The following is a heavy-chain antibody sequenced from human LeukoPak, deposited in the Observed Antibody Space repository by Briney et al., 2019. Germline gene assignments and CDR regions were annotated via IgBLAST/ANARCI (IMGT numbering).Heavy chain of an antibody. CDR1: GFTFDDYA. CDR2: ISWNSGTI. CDR3: AKDSGISGSNSYFDY. J-gene: IGHJ4*02. Sequence: GGSLRLSCVASGFTFDDYAMHWVRQVPGKGLEWVSSISWNSGTIRYADSVKGRFTISRDNAKNSLYLQMNSLRVEDTALYYCAKDSGISGSNSYFDYWGQGTLVTVSS. V-gene: IGHV3-9*01. D-gene: IGHD1-26*01.